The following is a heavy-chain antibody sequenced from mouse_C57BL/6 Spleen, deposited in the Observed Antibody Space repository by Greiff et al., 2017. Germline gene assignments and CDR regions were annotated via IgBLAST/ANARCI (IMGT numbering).Heavy chain of an antibody. CDR2: ISDGGSYT. J-gene: IGHJ4*01. Sequence: EVKLVESGGGLVKPGGSLKLSCAASGFTFSSYAMSWVRQTPEKRLEWVATISDGGSYTYYPDNVKGRFTISRDNTKNNLYLQMSDLKSEDTAMYYCASGNDYYAMDYWGQGTSVTVSS. CDR3: ASGNDYYAMDY. V-gene: IGHV5-4*03. CDR1: GFTFSSYA.